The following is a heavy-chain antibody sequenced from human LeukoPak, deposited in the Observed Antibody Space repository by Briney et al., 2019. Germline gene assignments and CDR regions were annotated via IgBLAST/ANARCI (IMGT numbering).Heavy chain of an antibody. J-gene: IGHJ3*02. CDR2: INPNSGDT. Sequence: ASVKVSCKASGYTFTGYYMHWVRQAPGQGLEWMGWINPNSGDTNYALKFQGRVTMTRDTSISTAFMELSRLRSDDTAVYYCARTYYFGSGNEAFDIWGQGTMVTVSS. D-gene: IGHD3-10*01. CDR3: ARTYYFGSGNEAFDI. CDR1: GYTFTGYY. V-gene: IGHV1-2*02.